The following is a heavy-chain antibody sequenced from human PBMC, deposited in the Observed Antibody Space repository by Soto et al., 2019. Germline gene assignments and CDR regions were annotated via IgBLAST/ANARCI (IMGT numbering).Heavy chain of an antibody. CDR3: ARVNYYGSGSYQDFFYFYALDV. D-gene: IGHD3-10*01. V-gene: IGHV1-18*04. CDR1: GYTFTSYG. Sequence: GASVKVSCKASGYTFTSYGISWVRQAPGQGLEWMGWISAYNGNTNYAQKLQGRVTMTTDTSTSTVYMELTSLSSEDTAVYYCARVNYYGSGSYQDFFYFYALDVWGQGTTVTVSS. J-gene: IGHJ6*02. CDR2: ISAYNGNT.